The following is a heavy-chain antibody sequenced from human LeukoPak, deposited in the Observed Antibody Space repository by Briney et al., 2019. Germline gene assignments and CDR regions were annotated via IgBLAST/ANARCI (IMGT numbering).Heavy chain of an antibody. CDR2: ISSSSSYI. D-gene: IGHD6-19*01. J-gene: IGHJ4*02. Sequence: GGSLRLSCAASGFTISSYAMTWVRQAPGKGLEWVSSISSSSSYIYYADSVKGRFTISRDNAKNSLYLQMNSLRAEDTAVYYCARVIAVAGPGDYWGQGTLVTVSS. CDR3: ARVIAVAGPGDY. V-gene: IGHV3-21*01. CDR1: GFTISSYA.